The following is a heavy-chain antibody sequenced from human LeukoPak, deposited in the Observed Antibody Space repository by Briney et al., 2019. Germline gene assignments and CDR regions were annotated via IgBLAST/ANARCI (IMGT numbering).Heavy chain of an antibody. V-gene: IGHV3-23*01. CDR1: GFTFSTYA. CDR3: AKGASSTALVTLYY. J-gene: IGHJ4*02. D-gene: IGHD6-13*01. Sequence: GGSLTLSCAGSGFTFSTYAMTWVRQAPGKGLEWVSAISNSGDTTYYADSVKGRFSISRDSSKNTLFLQMNSLRAEDTAVYYCAKGASSTALVTLYYWGQGTLVTVSS. CDR2: ISNSGDTT.